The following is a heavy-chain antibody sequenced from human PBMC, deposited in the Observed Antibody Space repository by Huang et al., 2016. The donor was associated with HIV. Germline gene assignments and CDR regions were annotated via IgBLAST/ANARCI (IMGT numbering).Heavy chain of an antibody. CDR3: ARGQLGSYGDYDVLY. CDR1: GGTFSKYA. V-gene: IGHV1-69*13. D-gene: IGHD4-17*01. Sequence: QVQLVQSGAEVKTPGSSVKVSCKASGGTFSKYAISWVRQAPVQGLEWMGGIIPMFGTPNYARKVQGRVTIAADDSTSTTYVEVSSLRSEDTALYYCARGQLGSYGDYDVLYWGQGTLVTVSS. J-gene: IGHJ4*02. CDR2: IIPMFGTP.